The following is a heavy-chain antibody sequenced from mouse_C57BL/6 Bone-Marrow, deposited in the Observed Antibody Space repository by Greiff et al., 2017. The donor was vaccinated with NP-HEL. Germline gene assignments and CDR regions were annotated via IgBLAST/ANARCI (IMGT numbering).Heavy chain of an antibody. J-gene: IGHJ2*01. CDR1: GYSFTGYY. Sequence: EVQLQQSGPELVKPGASVKISCKASGYSFTGYYMNWVKQSPEKSLEWIGEINPSTGGTTYNQKFKAKATLTVDKSSSTAYMQLKSLTSEDSAVYYCARNSYYFDYWGQGTTPTVSS. CDR2: INPSTGGT. V-gene: IGHV1-42*01. CDR3: ARNSYYFDY.